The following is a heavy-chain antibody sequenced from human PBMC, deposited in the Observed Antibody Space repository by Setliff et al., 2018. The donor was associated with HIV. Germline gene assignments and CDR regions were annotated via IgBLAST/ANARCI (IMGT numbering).Heavy chain of an antibody. J-gene: IGHJ6*03. CDR1: GFTFSNYA. CDR3: AKARVDGDYYYYYYMDV. V-gene: IGHV3-23*01. CDR2: ISGSAGTT. Sequence: GSLRLSCAASGFTFSNYAMSWVRQAPGKGLEWVSGISGSAGTTYYADSVKGRFTISRDNSKNTLYLQMNSLRVEDTAVYYCAKARVDGDYYYYYYMDVWGKGTTVTVSS. D-gene: IGHD4-17*01.